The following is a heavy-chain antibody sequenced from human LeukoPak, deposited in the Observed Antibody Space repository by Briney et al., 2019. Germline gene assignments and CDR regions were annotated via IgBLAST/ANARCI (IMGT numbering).Heavy chain of an antibody. CDR2: ISGSGGST. V-gene: IGHV3-23*01. CDR1: GFTFSSYA. J-gene: IGHJ4*02. D-gene: IGHD5-18*01. CDR3: AKGVDTSMVKYDY. Sequence: GGSLRLSCTASGFTFSSYAVSWVRQAPGKGLEWVSAISGSGGSTYYADSVKGRFTISRDNSKNTLYLQMNSLRGEDTAVYYCAKGVDTSMVKYDYWGQGTLVTVSS.